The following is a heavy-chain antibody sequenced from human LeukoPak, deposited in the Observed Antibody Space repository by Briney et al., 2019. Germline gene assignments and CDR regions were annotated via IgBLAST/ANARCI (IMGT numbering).Heavy chain of an antibody. D-gene: IGHD2-8*02. CDR3: ATSTGWRFDY. J-gene: IGHJ4*02. CDR2: ISRGSDHI. V-gene: IGHV3-21*01. CDR1: GFTFSSYA. Sequence: GGSLRLSCAASGFTFSSYAMNWVRQAPGKGLEWVSSISRGSDHIFYADSMKGRFTISRDNAKNSLYLQMNSLRAEDTAVYYCATSTGWRFDYWGQGTLVTVSS.